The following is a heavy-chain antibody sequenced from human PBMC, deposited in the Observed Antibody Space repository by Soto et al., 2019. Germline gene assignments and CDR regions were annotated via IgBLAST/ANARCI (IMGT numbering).Heavy chain of an antibody. CDR3: ARRSEGYCSSTSCYRGAGYYYYYMDV. V-gene: IGHV4-59*08. J-gene: IGHJ6*03. CDR1: GGSISSYY. Sequence: SETLSLTCTVSGGSISSYYWSWIRQPPGKGLEWIGYIYYSGSTNYNPSIKSRVTISVDTSKNQFSLKLSSVTAADTAVYYCARRSEGYCSSTSCYRGAGYYYYYMDVWGKGTTVTVSS. D-gene: IGHD2-2*02. CDR2: IYYSGST.